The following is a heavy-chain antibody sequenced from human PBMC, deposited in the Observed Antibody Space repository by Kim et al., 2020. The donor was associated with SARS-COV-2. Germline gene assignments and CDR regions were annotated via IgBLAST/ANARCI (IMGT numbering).Heavy chain of an antibody. CDR2: IRSKANSYAT. CDR3: TRRPSSSFAEP. J-gene: IGHJ4*02. CDR1: GFTFSGSA. Sequence: GGSLRLSCAASGFTFSGSAMHWVRQASGKGLEWVGRIRSKANSYATAYAASVKGRFTISRDDSKNTAYLQMNSLKTEDTAVYYCTRRPSSSFAEPWGQGTLVTVSS. V-gene: IGHV3-73*01. D-gene: IGHD6-6*01.